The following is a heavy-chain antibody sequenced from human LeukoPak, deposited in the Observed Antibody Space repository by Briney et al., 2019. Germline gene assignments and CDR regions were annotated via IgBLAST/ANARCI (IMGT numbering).Heavy chain of an antibody. CDR1: GYTFTSYY. D-gene: IGHD5-18*01. Sequence: GASVKVSCKASGYTFTSYYMHWVRQAPGQGLEWMGWINPNSGGTNYAQKFQGRVTMTRDTSISTAYMELSRLRSDDTAVYYCARAPYHSYGFFDYWGQGTLVTVSS. CDR3: ARAPYHSYGFFDY. J-gene: IGHJ4*02. CDR2: INPNSGGT. V-gene: IGHV1-2*02.